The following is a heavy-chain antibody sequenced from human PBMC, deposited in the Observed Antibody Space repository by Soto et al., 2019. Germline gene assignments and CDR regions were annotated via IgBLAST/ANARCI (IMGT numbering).Heavy chain of an antibody. J-gene: IGHJ4*02. V-gene: IGHV3-33*01. Sequence: PGGSLRLSCAASGFTFSSYGMHWVRQAPGKGLEWVAVIWYDGSNKYYADSVKGRFTISRDNSKNTLYLQMNSLRAEDTAVYYCARDTALVAATLDYWGQGTLVTVSS. CDR2: IWYDGSNK. CDR3: ARDTALVAATLDY. CDR1: GFTFSSYG. D-gene: IGHD2-15*01.